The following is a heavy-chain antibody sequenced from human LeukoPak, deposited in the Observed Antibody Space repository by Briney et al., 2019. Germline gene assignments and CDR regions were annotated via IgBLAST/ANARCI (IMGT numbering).Heavy chain of an antibody. V-gene: IGHV3-23*01. CDR1: GFTFSSYA. Sequence: PGGSLRLSCAASGFTFSSYAMSWVRQAPGKGLEWVSAISGSGGSTYYADSVKGRFTISRDNSKNTLYLQMNSLRAEDTAVYYCARVAVGSSWAYYFDYWGQGTLVTVSS. D-gene: IGHD6-13*01. J-gene: IGHJ4*02. CDR3: ARVAVGSSWAYYFDY. CDR2: ISGSGGST.